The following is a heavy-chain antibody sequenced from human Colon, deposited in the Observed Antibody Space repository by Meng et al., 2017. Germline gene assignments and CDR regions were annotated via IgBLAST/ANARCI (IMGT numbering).Heavy chain of an antibody. D-gene: IGHD5-24*01. Sequence: GESLKISCAASGFTFDRYAMFWVRQAPGKGLEWVAVISYDGKAKYYSDSVKGRFTVSRDNSKNTLSLQMNSLRPEDTAVFYCVRARDGYTNLDYWGQGSLVTVSS. V-gene: IGHV3-30*04. CDR1: GFTFDRYA. CDR2: ISYDGKAK. CDR3: VRARDGYTNLDY. J-gene: IGHJ4*02.